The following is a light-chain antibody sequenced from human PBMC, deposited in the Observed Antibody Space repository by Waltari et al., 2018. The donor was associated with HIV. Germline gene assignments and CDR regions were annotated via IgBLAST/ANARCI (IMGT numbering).Light chain of an antibody. CDR3: SSYTSSSHV. J-gene: IGLJ1*01. Sequence: QSALTQPASVSGSHGQSITISCTGTRSDVGGYNYVSWYQQHPGKAPKLMIYDVSKRPSGVSNRFSGSKSGNTASLTISGLQAEDEADYYCSSYTSSSHVFGTGTKVTVL. CDR1: RSDVGGYNY. CDR2: DVS. V-gene: IGLV2-14*01.